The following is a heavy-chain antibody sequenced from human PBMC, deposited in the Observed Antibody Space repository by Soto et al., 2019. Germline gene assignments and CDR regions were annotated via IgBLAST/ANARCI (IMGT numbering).Heavy chain of an antibody. CDR2: IIPIFGTA. D-gene: IGHD3-3*01. Sequence: ASVKVSCKASGGTFSSYAISWVRQAPGQGLEWMGGIIPIFGTANYAQKFQGRVTITADESTSTAYMELSSLRSEDTAVYYCARGRFGVVIITTQFDYWGQGTLVTVSS. J-gene: IGHJ4*02. CDR3: ARGRFGVVIITTQFDY. CDR1: GGTFSSYA. V-gene: IGHV1-69*13.